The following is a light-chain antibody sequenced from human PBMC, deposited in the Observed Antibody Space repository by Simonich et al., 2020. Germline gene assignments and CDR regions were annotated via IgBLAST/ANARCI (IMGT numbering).Light chain of an antibody. CDR1: SSDVGSYNL. J-gene: IGLJ3*02. CDR3: SSYTSSSTNWV. CDR2: KGS. V-gene: IGLV2-14*02. Sequence: QSALTQPASVSGSPGQSITISCTGTSSDVGSYNLVSWYHQHPGKAPKLSIYKGSKLPSGVSNRFSGSKSGNTASLTISGLQAEDEADYYCSSYTSSSTNWVFGGGTKLTVL.